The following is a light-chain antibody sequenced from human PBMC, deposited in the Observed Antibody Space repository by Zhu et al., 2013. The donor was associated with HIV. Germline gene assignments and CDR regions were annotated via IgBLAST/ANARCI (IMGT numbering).Light chain of an antibody. V-gene: IGKV3-15*01. Sequence: EIVMTQSPATLSVSPGERATLSCRASRSVTDNLVWYQQKPGQAPRLLIYDVSSRANGIPDRFSGSGSGTEFALTISSLQSEDFAVYYCQQYNIWGKFGQGTKVEMK. CDR1: RSVTDN. CDR2: DVS. CDR3: QQYNIWGK. J-gene: IGKJ1*01.